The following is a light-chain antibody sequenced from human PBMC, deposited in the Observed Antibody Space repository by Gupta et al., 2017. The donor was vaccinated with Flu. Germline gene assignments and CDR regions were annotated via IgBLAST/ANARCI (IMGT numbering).Light chain of an antibody. CDR3: HQYYTYPWT. Sequence: IRVTQSPSTLAASVGDRVTITCRASQNIRTWLAWYQQKPGTAPKLLIYVTSTLELGVPSRFSGSGPGTEFTLTISGLQPDDFATYYCHQYYTYPWTFGQGTKVEIK. CDR1: QNIRTW. V-gene: IGKV1-5*03. J-gene: IGKJ1*01. CDR2: VTS.